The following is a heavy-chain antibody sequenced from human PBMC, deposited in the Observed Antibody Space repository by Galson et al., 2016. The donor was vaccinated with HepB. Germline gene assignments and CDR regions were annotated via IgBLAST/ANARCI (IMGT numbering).Heavy chain of an antibody. D-gene: IGHD3-10*01. CDR2: IYHSGST. Sequence: TLSLTCDVYGGSLSGYYWSWIRQPPGKGLEWIGYIYHSGSTYYNPSLKSRVTISVDTSKNQFSLKLSSVTAADTAVYFCARDRSSGSGSFGYWGQGTLVTVSS. J-gene: IGHJ4*02. V-gene: IGHV4-34*09. CDR3: ARDRSSGSGSFGY. CDR1: GGSLSGYY.